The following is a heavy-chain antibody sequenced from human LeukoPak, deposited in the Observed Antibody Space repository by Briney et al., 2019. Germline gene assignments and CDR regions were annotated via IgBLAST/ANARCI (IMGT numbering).Heavy chain of an antibody. Sequence: SETLSLTCIVSGGSISSYYWSWIRQPAGKGLEWIGRIYTSGSTNYNPSLKSRVTMSVDTSKNQFSLKLSSVTAADTAVYYCARVSPFTFGGVIGAFDIWGQGTMVTVSS. D-gene: IGHD3-16*02. CDR3: ARVSPFTFGGVIGAFDI. V-gene: IGHV4-4*07. CDR2: IYTSGST. CDR1: GGSISSYY. J-gene: IGHJ3*02.